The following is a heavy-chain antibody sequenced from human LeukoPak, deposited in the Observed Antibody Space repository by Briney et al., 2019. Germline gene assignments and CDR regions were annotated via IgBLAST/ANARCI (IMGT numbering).Heavy chain of an antibody. D-gene: IGHD3-10*01. CDR3: ARGLGGVRGVDYVFDI. J-gene: IGHJ3*02. Sequence: GGSLRLSCAASGFTFSTSTMHWVRQAPGKGLEWVAVISYDGSNKFYADSVKGRFAISRENARNSLYLQMNRLTTGDTAVYYCARGLGGVRGVDYVFDIWGQGTMVTVSS. CDR1: GFTFSTST. CDR2: ISYDGSNK. V-gene: IGHV3-30*09.